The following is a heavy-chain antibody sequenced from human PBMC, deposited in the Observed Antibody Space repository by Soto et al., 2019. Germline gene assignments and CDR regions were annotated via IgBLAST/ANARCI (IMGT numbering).Heavy chain of an antibody. D-gene: IGHD2-2*01. V-gene: IGHV4-59*01. CDR3: ARVRVVPAAIVDY. Sequence: SETLSLTCTVSGGSISSYYWSWIRQPPGKGLEWIGYIYYSGSTNYNHSLKSRVTISVDTSKNQFSLKLSSVTAADTAVYYCARVRVVPAAIVDYWGQGTLVTVSS. J-gene: IGHJ4*02. CDR1: GGSISSYY. CDR2: IYYSGST.